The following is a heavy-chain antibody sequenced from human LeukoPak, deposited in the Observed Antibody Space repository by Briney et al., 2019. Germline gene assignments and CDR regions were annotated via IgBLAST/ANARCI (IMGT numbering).Heavy chain of an antibody. V-gene: IGHV3-30*18. J-gene: IGHJ4*02. Sequence: GGSLRLSCAASGFTFSSYGMHGLRQAPGKGLDWVAVIAHDGSIDYYADSVKGRFTISRDNAKNTLYLQMNSLRTEDTAMFYCAKGAIAVAGPNYFDYWGQGTLVTVSS. CDR3: AKGAIAVAGPNYFDY. D-gene: IGHD6-19*01. CDR2: IAHDGSID. CDR1: GFTFSSYG.